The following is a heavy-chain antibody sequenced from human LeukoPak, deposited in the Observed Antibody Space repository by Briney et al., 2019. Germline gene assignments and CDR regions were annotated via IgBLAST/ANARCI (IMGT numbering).Heavy chain of an antibody. CDR1: GCTFSSYS. J-gene: IGHJ4*02. CDR3: ARDSRAVRGVISLYYFDY. Sequence: GGSLRLSCAVSGCTFSSYSMNWVRQAPGKGLEWVSSISSSSSYIYYADSVKGRFTISRDNAKNSLYLQMNSLRAEDTAVYYCARDSRAVRGVISLYYFDYWGPGTLVTVSS. CDR2: ISSSSSYI. D-gene: IGHD3-10*01. V-gene: IGHV3-21*01.